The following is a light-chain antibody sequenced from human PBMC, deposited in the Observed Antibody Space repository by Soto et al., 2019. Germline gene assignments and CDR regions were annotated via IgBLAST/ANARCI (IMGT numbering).Light chain of an antibody. CDR1: QDIKTY. V-gene: IGKV1-9*01. CDR2: GTF. J-gene: IGKJ3*01. CDR3: QHLNNYPPFT. Sequence: IQLTQSPSSLSASVGDRVSITCRASQDIKTYLAWYQQKQGKAPKLLISGTFTMQSGVPSRFNGSGSGTDFTLTISRLQPEDFATYYCQHLNNYPPFTFGPGTKVDLE.